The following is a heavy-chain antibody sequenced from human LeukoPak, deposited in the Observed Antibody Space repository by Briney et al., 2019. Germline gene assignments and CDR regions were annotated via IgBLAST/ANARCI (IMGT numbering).Heavy chain of an antibody. CDR3: ARDRVNWNDGVDY. Sequence: PGESLRLSCAASGFTFSSFWMNWVRQAPGKGLEWVANIKQDGSERNYVDSVKGRSTISRDNAKNSLYLQMNSLRAEDTAVYYCARDRVNWNDGVDYWGQGTLVTVSS. V-gene: IGHV3-7*01. CDR2: IKQDGSER. J-gene: IGHJ4*02. CDR1: GFTFSSFW. D-gene: IGHD1-20*01.